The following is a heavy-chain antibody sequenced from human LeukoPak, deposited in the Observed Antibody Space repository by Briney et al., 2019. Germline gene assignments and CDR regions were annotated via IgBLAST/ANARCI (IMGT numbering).Heavy chain of an antibody. CDR1: GFTFSRYA. V-gene: IGHV3-21*05. J-gene: IGHJ4*02. D-gene: IGHD2-2*01. Sequence: PGGSLRLSCAASGFTFSRYAMNWVRQAPGEGLEWVSYINTDSSDIHYADSVKGRFTISRDNARNTLYLQLSSLRAEDSGVYYCARDTFQPGLIDSWGQGTLVTVSS. CDR3: ARDTFQPGLIDS. CDR2: INTDSSDI.